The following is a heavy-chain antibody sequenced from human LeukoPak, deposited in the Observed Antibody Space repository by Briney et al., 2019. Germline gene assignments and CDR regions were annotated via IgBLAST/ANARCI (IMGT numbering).Heavy chain of an antibody. CDR3: ARDLKDIVLMANWFDP. CDR2: INPNSGGT. D-gene: IGHD2-8*01. CDR1: GYTFTGYY. Sequence: EASVKVSCKASGYTFTGYYMHWVRQAPGQGLEWTGWINPNSGGTNYAQKFQGRVTMTRDTSISTAYMELSRLRSDDTAVYYCARDLKDIVLMANWFDPWGQGTLVTVSS. V-gene: IGHV1-2*02. J-gene: IGHJ5*02.